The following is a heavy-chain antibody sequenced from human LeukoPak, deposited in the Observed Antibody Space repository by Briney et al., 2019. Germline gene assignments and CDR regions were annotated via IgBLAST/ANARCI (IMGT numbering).Heavy chain of an antibody. CDR2: ISAYNGNT. CDR3: ARSDTAIVLYYFDY. CDR1: GYTFTSYG. D-gene: IGHD5-18*01. V-gene: IGHV1-18*01. Sequence: ASVRVSCKASGYTFTSYGISWVRQAPGQGLEWMGWISAYNGNTNYAQKLQGGVTMTTDTSTSTAYMELRSLRSDDTAVYYCARSDTAIVLYYFDYWGQGTLVTVSS. J-gene: IGHJ4*02.